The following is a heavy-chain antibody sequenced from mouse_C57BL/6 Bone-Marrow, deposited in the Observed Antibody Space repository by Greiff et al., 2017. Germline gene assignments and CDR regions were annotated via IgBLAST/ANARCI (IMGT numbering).Heavy chain of an antibody. J-gene: IGHJ3*01. CDR2: IRSKSNNYTT. V-gene: IGHV10-1*01. D-gene: IGHD3-2*02. CDR3: VRQLRLGFAY. CDR1: GFSFNTYA. Sequence: EVMLVESGGGLVQPKGSLKLSCAASGFSFNTYAMNWVRQAPGKGLEWVARIRSKSNNYTTYYADSVKDRFTISRDDPESMLYLRMNTLKTEDTAVYYCVRQLRLGFAYWGQGTLVTVSA.